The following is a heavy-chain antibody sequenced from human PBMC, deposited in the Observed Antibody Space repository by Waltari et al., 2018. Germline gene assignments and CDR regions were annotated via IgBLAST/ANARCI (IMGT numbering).Heavy chain of an antibody. V-gene: IGHV1-69*05. CDR2: INPILGTA. J-gene: IGHJ1*01. Sequence: QVQLVQSGAEVKKPGSSVKVSCKASGGTFSSYAISWVRQAPGQGLEWMGGINPILGTANYAQKFQGRVTITTDESTSTAYMELSSLRSEDTAVYYCARSLAAAVDFQHWGQGTLVTVSS. CDR3: ARSLAAAVDFQH. D-gene: IGHD6-13*01. CDR1: GGTFSSYA.